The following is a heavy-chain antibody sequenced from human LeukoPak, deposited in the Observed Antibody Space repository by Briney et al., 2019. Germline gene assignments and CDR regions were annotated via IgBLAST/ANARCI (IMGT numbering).Heavy chain of an antibody. V-gene: IGHV1-18*01. CDR1: GYTFTSHG. CDR3: ARAPYDSSGYLDYYYGMDV. J-gene: IGHJ6*02. CDR2: ISAYNGNT. D-gene: IGHD3-22*01. Sequence: AASVKVSCKASGYTFTSHGISWVRQAPGQGLEWMGWISAYNGNTNYAQKLQGRVTMTTDTSTSTAYMELRSLRSDDTAVYYCARAPYDSSGYLDYYYGMDVWGQGTTVTVSS.